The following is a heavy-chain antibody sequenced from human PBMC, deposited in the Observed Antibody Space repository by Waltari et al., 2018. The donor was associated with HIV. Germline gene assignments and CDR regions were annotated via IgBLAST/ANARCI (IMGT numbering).Heavy chain of an antibody. V-gene: IGHV1-18*01. D-gene: IGHD5-18*01. CDR1: GYDFTSYG. CDR2: NWAYDGKL. J-gene: IGHJ6*01. CDR3: AKGGGSWIQETHYYKAFDV. Sequence: QLLQSGTETRKPGASVKISCKASGYDFTSYGIRWVRRAPGVGLEWEGWNWAYDGKLEIDRKFKDRVRLTKETSTTTAFLEVRSLKVDDTAIYYCAKGGGSWIQETHYYKAFDVWGHGTTVIVSS.